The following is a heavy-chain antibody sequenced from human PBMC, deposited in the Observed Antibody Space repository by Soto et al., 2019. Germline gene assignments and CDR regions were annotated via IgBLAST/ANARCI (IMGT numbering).Heavy chain of an antibody. CDR1: GGSVSSGSYY. V-gene: IGHV4-61*01. CDR3: ARVRGGYYNWYFDL. CDR2: IYYSGST. J-gene: IGHJ2*01. D-gene: IGHD3-22*01. Sequence: QVQLQESGPGLVKPSETLSLTCTVSGGSVSSGSYYWSWIRQPPGKGLEWIGYIYYSGSTNYNPSLKSRVTISVDTSQNQFSLKLSSVTAADTAVYYCARVRGGYYNWYFDLWGRGTLVTVSS.